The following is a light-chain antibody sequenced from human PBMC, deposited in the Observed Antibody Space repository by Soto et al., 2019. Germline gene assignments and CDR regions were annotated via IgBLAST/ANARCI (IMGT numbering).Light chain of an antibody. J-gene: IGKJ1*01. CDR2: AAS. V-gene: IGKV1-39*01. CDR1: QSISSY. Sequence: DIQITQSPASLSSSVLERVTITCRASQSISSYLNWYQQKPGKAPKLLIYAASSLQSGVPSRFSGSGSGTEFTLTISSLQPDDFATYYCLQDYSYPRTFGQGTKVDIK. CDR3: LQDYSYPRT.